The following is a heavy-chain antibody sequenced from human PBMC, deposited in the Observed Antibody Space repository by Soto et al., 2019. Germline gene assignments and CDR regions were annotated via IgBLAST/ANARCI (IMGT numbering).Heavy chain of an antibody. J-gene: IGHJ2*01. CDR3: ARVPLTPCFDL. D-gene: IGHD3-9*01. V-gene: IGHV4-61*01. CDR2: VYNSGST. Sequence: QVQLQESGPGLVKPSETLSLTCTVSGGSVSGGSYCWSWIRQPPGKGLECIGYVYNSGSTTYNPSLKSRVPLSVDTSKNQFSLGLSSVTAADTAVYYCARVPLTPCFDLWGRGTLVTVSS. CDR1: GGSVSGGSYC.